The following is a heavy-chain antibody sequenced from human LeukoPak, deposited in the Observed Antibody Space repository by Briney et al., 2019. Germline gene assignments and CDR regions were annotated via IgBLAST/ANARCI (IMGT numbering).Heavy chain of an antibody. CDR2: IYHSGST. V-gene: IGHV4-38-2*01. CDR1: GYSISSGYY. Sequence: SETLSLTCAVSGYSISSGYYWGWIRQPPGKGLEWIGSIYHSGSTYYNPSLKSRVTISVDTSKNQFSLKLSSVTAADTAVYYCARGDYPRPFDFWGQGTLVTVSS. CDR3: ARGDYPRPFDF. J-gene: IGHJ4*02. D-gene: IGHD2-21*01.